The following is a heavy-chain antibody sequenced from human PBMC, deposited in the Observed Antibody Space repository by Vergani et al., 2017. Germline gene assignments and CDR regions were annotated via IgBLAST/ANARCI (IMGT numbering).Heavy chain of an antibody. V-gene: IGHV3-48*04. CDR2: ISSSSSTI. J-gene: IGHJ4*02. Sequence: EVQLVESGGGLVQPGGSLRLSCAASGFTFSSYSMNWVRQAPGKGLEWVSYISSSSSTIYYADSVKGRFTISRDNAKNSLYLQMNSLRAEDTAVYYCARDRKDIAGKCFDYWGQGTLVTVSS. D-gene: IGHD2-15*01. CDR3: ARDRKDIAGKCFDY. CDR1: GFTFSSYS.